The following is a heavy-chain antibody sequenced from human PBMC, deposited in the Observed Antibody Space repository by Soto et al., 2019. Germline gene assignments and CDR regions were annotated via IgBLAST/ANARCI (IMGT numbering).Heavy chain of an antibody. D-gene: IGHD2-15*01. CDR1: GFSLTTTGVG. CDR2: IYWVDDK. CDR3: AHRAVLCSGGTCYSHPFDF. J-gene: IGHJ4*02. Sequence: QITLKESGPTLVKPTQALTLTCTSSGFSLTTTGVGVGWIRQPPGTPLEWLAIIYWVDDKRYSASLKSRLTITKDSSKNQVVLTMTNMDPVDTATYFCAHRAVLCSGGTCYSHPFDFWGQGTLVSVSS. V-gene: IGHV2-5*02.